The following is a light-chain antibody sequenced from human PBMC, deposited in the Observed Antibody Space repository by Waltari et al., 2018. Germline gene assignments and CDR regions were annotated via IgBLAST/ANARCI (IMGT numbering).Light chain of an antibody. V-gene: IGKV3-11*01. Sequence: EIVLTQSPATLSLSPGERATLSCRASQTVITYLAWYQQKPGQAPRLLISDASNRVPDIPARFSGSGSGTDFTLTISSLEPEDFAVYYCQQRYYWPPWTFGQGTKVELK. CDR3: QQRYYWPPWT. J-gene: IGKJ1*01. CDR1: QTVITY. CDR2: DAS.